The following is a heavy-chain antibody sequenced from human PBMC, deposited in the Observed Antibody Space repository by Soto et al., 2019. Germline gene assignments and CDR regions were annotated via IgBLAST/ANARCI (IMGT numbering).Heavy chain of an antibody. D-gene: IGHD6-6*01. CDR2: INPNSGGT. CDR3: VRSSSSPPRTYYYYYYGMDV. CDR1: GYTFTGYY. Sequence: QVQLVQSGAEVKKPGASVKVSCKASGYTFTGYYMHWVRQAPGQGLEWMGWINPNSGGTNYAQKFQGWVTRTRDTPISTAYMGRRRLRADDTAVYYCVRSSSSPPRTYYYYYYGMDVWGQGTTVTVSS. J-gene: IGHJ6*02. V-gene: IGHV1-2*04.